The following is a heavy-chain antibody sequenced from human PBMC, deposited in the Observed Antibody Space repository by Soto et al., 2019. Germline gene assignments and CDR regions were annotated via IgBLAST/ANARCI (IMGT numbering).Heavy chain of an antibody. CDR2: IKSKTDGGTT. CDR3: TTSAAVAAYVPHSVFDY. J-gene: IGHJ4*02. CDR1: GFTFSNAW. V-gene: IGHV3-15*07. Sequence: GGSLRLSCAASGFTFSNAWMNWVRQAPGKGLEWVGRIKSKTDGGTTDYAAPVKGRFTISRDDSKNTLYLQMNSLKTEDTAVYYCTTSAAVAAYVPHSVFDYWGQGTLVTVSS. D-gene: IGHD6-19*01.